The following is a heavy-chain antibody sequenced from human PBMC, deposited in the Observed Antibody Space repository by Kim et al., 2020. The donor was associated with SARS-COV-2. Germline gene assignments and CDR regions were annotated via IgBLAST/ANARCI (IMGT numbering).Heavy chain of an antibody. CDR3: ARPTYYYGSGSTRGGDYFDY. CDR1: GFTFSSYG. D-gene: IGHD3-10*01. V-gene: IGHV3-30*03. J-gene: IGHJ4*02. Sequence: GGSLRLSCAASGFTFSSYGMHWVRQAPGKGLEWVAVISYDGSNKYYADSVKGRFTISRDNSKNTLYLQMNSLRAEDTAVYYCARPTYYYGSGSTRGGDYFDYWGQGTLVTVSS. CDR2: ISYDGSNK.